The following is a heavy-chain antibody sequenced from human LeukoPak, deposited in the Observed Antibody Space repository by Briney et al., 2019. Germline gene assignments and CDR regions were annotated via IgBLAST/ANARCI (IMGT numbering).Heavy chain of an antibody. J-gene: IGHJ4*02. CDR2: IYYSGST. Sequence: SETLSLTCTVSGGSISSGDYYWSWIRQPPGKGLEWIGYIYYSGSTFYNPSLKSRPTISADTSKNQFSLKLNSVTAADTAVYYCAREAAAGNYFDYWGQGTPVTVSS. CDR3: AREAAAGNYFDY. CDR1: GGSISSGDYY. V-gene: IGHV4-30-4*01. D-gene: IGHD6-13*01.